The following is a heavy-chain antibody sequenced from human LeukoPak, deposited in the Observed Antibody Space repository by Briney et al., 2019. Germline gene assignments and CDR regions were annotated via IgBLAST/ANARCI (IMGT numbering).Heavy chain of an antibody. Sequence: GGSLRLSCAASGFTLSNAWMSWVRQAPGKGLEWGGRIKSKTDRGTTEYAAPEKGSYNIPRDDPKKPLYLQMNSLKTEDTAVYYCTTLDGYNAGYWGQGTLVTVSS. J-gene: IGHJ4*02. CDR1: GFTLSNAW. V-gene: IGHV3-15*01. CDR3: TTLDGYNAGY. D-gene: IGHD5-24*01. CDR2: IKSKTDRGTT.